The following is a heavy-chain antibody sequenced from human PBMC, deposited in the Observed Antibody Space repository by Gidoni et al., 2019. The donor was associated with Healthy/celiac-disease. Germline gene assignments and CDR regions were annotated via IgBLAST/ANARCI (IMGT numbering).Heavy chain of an antibody. CDR2: IYYSGST. CDR3: ATAVAGLNWFDP. D-gene: IGHD6-19*01. CDR1: GGSISSSSYY. V-gene: IGHV4-39*01. Sequence: QLQLQESGPGLVKPSETLSLTCPVAGGSISSSSYYWGWLRQPPGKGLEWIGSIYYSGSTYYNPSLKIRVTISVDTSKNQFSLKLSSVTAADTAVYYCATAVAGLNWFDPWGQGTLVTVSS. J-gene: IGHJ5*02.